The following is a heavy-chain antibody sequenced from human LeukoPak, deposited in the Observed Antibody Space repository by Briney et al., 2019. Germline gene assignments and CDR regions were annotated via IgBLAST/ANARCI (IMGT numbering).Heavy chain of an antibody. Sequence: GGSLRLSCAASGFTFSSYSMNWVRQAPGKGLEWVSSISSSSSYIYYADSVKGRFTISRDNAKNSLYLQMNSLRAEDTAVYYCASARRPMVRGVLDAFDIWGQGTMDTVSS. V-gene: IGHV3-21*01. J-gene: IGHJ3*02. CDR1: GFTFSSYS. CDR3: ASARRPMVRGVLDAFDI. D-gene: IGHD3-10*01. CDR2: ISSSSSYI.